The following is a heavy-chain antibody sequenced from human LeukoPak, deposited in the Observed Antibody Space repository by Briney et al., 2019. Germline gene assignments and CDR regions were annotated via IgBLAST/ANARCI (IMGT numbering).Heavy chain of an antibody. Sequence: SETLSLTCSVSGGSIANYDWYWSWIRQPPGKGLEWIGFVYYTGSTNHNSSFRGRVTFSLDTSKNQFSLILRSVTAADTAIYFCARESSTTQTNLFDYWGQGTLVAVSS. J-gene: IGHJ4*02. CDR1: GGSIANYDWY. CDR3: ARESSTTQTNLFDY. D-gene: IGHD3-3*02. CDR2: VYYTGST. V-gene: IGHV4-61*08.